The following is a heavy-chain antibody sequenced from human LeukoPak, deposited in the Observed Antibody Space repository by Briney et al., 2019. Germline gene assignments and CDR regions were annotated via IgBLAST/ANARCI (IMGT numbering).Heavy chain of an antibody. V-gene: IGHV3-69-1*02. CDR2: ISSSDTI. D-gene: IGHD1-7*01. CDR3: ARVALHYKRNYGTDY. CDR1: GFTFSDYE. Sequence: GGSLRLSCTASGFTFSDYEMNWVRQAPGKGLEWVSYISSSDTIYYADSVKGRFTISRDNAKNSLYLQMNSLRPEDTGVYYCARVALHYKRNYGTDYWGQGTPVTVSS. J-gene: IGHJ4*02.